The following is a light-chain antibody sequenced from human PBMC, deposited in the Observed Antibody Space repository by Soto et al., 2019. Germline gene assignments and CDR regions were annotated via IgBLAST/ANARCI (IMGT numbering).Light chain of an antibody. CDR2: GNS. CDR3: QSYDSSRYV. J-gene: IGLJ1*01. Sequence: QSVLTQPPSVSGAPGQRVTISCTGSSPNIGAGYDVHWYQQLPGTAPKLLIYGNSNRPSGVPDRFSGSKSGTSASLAITGLQAEDEADYYCQSYDSSRYVFGTGTKLTVL. V-gene: IGLV1-40*01. CDR1: SPNIGAGYD.